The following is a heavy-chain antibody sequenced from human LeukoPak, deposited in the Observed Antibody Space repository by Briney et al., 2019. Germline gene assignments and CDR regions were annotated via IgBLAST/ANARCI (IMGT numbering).Heavy chain of an antibody. CDR3: ARGIIAAAGTYNWFDP. D-gene: IGHD6-13*01. CDR2: IYYSGST. Sequence: SETLSLTCTVSGGSISSSSYYWGWLRQPPGKGLEWIGSIYYSGSTYYNPSLKSRVTISVHTSKNQFSLKLSSVTAADTAVYYCARGIIAAAGTYNWFDPWGQGTLVTVSS. CDR1: GGSISSSSYY. V-gene: IGHV4-39*01. J-gene: IGHJ5*02.